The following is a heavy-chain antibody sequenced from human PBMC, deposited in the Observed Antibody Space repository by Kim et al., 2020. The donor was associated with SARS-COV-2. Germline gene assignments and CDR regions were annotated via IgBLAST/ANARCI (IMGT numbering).Heavy chain of an antibody. CDR1: GFTFSSYA. D-gene: IGHD1-26*01. J-gene: IGHJ3*02. CDR2: ISYDGSNK. CDR3: ARPVGATPNDAFDI. Sequence: GGSLRLSCAASGFTFSSYAMHWVRQAPGKGLEWVAVISYDGSNKYYADSVKGRFTISRDNSKNTLYLQMNSLRAEDTAVYYCARPVGATPNDAFDIWGQGTMVTVSS. V-gene: IGHV3-30-3*01.